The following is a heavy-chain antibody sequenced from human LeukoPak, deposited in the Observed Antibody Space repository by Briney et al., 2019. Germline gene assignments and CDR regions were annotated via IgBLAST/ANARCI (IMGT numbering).Heavy chain of an antibody. V-gene: IGHV4-4*07. D-gene: IGHD6-19*01. J-gene: IGHJ4*02. Sequence: SETLSLTCTVSGGSISDYYWGWIRQPAGEGLEWIGGISVTHSPNHNPSLTSRVTMSVATSKNQFSLNLTSLSAADTAVYYCARLRRDSSGWYADDSWGQGTGVTVSS. CDR3: ARLRRDSSGWYADDS. CDR2: ISVTHSP. CDR1: GGSISDYY.